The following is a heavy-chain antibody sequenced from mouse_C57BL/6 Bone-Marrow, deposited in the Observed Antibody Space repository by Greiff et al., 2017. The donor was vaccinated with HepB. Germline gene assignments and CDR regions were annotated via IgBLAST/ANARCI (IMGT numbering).Heavy chain of an antibody. CDR2: ISSGSSTI. CDR1: GFTFSDYG. J-gene: IGHJ1*03. Sequence: EVKLMESGGGLVKPGGSLKLSCAASGFTFSDYGMHWVRQAPEKGLEWVAYISSGSSTIYYADTVKGRFTISRDNAKNTLFLQMTSLGSEDTAMYYCADCRYWYLDVWGTGTTVTVSS. CDR3: ADCRYWYLDV. V-gene: IGHV5-17*01.